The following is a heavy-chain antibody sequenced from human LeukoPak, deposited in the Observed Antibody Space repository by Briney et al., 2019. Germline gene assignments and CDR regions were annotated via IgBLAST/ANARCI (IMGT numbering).Heavy chain of an antibody. CDR2: IRSSGSNM. J-gene: IGHJ3*02. CDR3: ARDGLSGDQAFDAFDI. D-gene: IGHD1-26*01. Sequence: GGSLRLSCAASGFTFRSYEMSWVRQAPGKGLEWIAYIRSSGSNMYYADSVRGRFSISRDNAKDSLYLQMNSLRAEDTAIYYCARDGLSGDQAFDAFDISGQGTMVTVSS. V-gene: IGHV3-48*03. CDR1: GFTFRSYE.